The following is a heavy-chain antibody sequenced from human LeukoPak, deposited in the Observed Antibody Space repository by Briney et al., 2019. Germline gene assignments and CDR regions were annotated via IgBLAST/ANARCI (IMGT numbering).Heavy chain of an antibody. CDR1: GGSFSGYY. D-gene: IGHD6-19*01. V-gene: IGHV4-34*01. CDR2: INHSGST. Sequence: SETLSLTCAVYGGSFSGYYWSWIRQPPGKGLEWIGEINHSGSTNYNPSLKSRVTISVDTSKNQFSLKLSSVTAADTALYYCARVMGSGWTGFDYWGQGALVTVS. CDR3: ARVMGSGWTGFDY. J-gene: IGHJ4*02.